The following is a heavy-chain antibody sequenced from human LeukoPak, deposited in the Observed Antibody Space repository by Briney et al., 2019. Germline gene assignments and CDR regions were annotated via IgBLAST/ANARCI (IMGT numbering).Heavy chain of an antibody. Sequence: GRSLRLSCAASGFTFSSYGMHWFRQAPGKGLEGVAVIWYDGSNKYYADSVKGRFTISRDNSKNTLYLQMNSLRAEDTAVYYCASGGGARYYYYGMDVWGQGTTVTVSS. D-gene: IGHD3-16*01. J-gene: IGHJ6*02. CDR2: IWYDGSNK. CDR3: ASGGGARYYYYGMDV. CDR1: GFTFSSYG. V-gene: IGHV3-33*01.